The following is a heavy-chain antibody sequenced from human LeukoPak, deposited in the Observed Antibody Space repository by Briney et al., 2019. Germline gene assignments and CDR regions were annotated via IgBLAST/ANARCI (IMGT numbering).Heavy chain of an antibody. CDR3: ARDNGELGGYDHFYYYGMDV. Sequence: ASVKVSCKASGVTFSTYAINWVRQAPGQGLEWMGGIIPIFGTANYAQKFQGRVTITADESTSTAYMELSSLRCEDTAMYYCARDNGELGGYDHFYYYGMDVWGKGTTVTVSS. V-gene: IGHV1-69*01. J-gene: IGHJ6*04. D-gene: IGHD5-12*01. CDR1: GVTFSTYA. CDR2: IIPIFGTA.